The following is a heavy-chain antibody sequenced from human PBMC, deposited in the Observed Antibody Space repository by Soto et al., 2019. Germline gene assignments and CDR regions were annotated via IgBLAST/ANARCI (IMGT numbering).Heavy chain of an antibody. V-gene: IGHV3-23*01. CDR1: GFTFGSYA. CDR2: ITGSGSSA. Sequence: PGGSLRLSCAASGFTFGSYAMSWVRQAPGKGLEWVSGITGSGSSAYYADSVKGRFTISRDNSKDTVYLQMNSLRAEDTAVYYCAKDLRRVVVAAMGDYWGQGTLVTVSS. D-gene: IGHD2-15*01. J-gene: IGHJ4*02. CDR3: AKDLRRVVVAAMGDY.